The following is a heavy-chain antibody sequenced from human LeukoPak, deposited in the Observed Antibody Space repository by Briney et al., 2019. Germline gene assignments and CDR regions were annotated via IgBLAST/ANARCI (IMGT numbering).Heavy chain of an antibody. J-gene: IGHJ4*02. Sequence: RSETLSLICTLSGGSIGSSNYYWAWIRQPPGKGLEWIGSIYYSGSTYYNPSLKSRVTISVDTSKNHFSLKLDSMTAADTAVYYCARHSSIRTLPFDYWGQGALFSVSS. CDR1: GGSIGSSNYY. CDR2: IYYSGST. CDR3: ARHSSIRTLPFDY. D-gene: IGHD6-6*01. V-gene: IGHV4-39*01.